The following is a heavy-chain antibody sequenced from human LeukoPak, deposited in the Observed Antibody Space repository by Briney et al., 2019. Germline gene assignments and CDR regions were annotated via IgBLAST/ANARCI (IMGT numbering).Heavy chain of an antibody. J-gene: IGHJ4*02. CDR2: ISGSGGST. CDR3: AKDPSLLWFGELRRDY. CDR1: GFTFSSYA. D-gene: IGHD3-10*01. Sequence: PGGSLRLSCAAPGFTFSSYAMTWVRQAPGKGLEWVSAISGSGGSTYYADSVKGRFTISRDNSKNTLYLQMNSLRAEDTAVYYCAKDPSLLWFGELRRDYWGQGTLVTVSS. V-gene: IGHV3-23*01.